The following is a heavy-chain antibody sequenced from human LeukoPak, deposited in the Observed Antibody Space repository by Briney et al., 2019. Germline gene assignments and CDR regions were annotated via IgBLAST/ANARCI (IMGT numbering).Heavy chain of an antibody. J-gene: IGHJ4*02. CDR2: IYYSGST. D-gene: IGHD2-2*01. Sequence: SQTLSLTCTVSGGSISSGDYYWSWIRQPPGKSLEWIGYIYYSGSTYYNPSLKSRVTISVDTSKNQFSLKLSSVTAADTAVYYCARYCSSTSCYDYWGQGTLVTVSS. V-gene: IGHV4-30-4*08. CDR1: GGSISSGDYY. CDR3: ARYCSSTSCYDY.